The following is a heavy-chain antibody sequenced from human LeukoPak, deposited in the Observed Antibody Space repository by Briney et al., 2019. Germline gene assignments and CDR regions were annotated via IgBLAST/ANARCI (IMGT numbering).Heavy chain of an antibody. Sequence: GGSLRLSCAASGFIFSTYAMTWVRQGPGKGLEWVSVIGASGADTYYADSVKGRFTVSRDNSKNSLYLQMNSLRTEDTALYYCGKDIRAFRTQQVGVGIYGMDVWGQGTTVTVSS. CDR2: IGASGADT. CDR3: GKDIRAFRTQQVGVGIYGMDV. V-gene: IGHV3-43*02. CDR1: GFIFSTYA. D-gene: IGHD2-15*01. J-gene: IGHJ6*02.